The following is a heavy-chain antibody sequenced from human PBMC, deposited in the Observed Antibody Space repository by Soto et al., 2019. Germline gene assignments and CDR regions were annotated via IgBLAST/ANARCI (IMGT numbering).Heavy chain of an antibody. D-gene: IGHD6-19*01. CDR2: IYWDDDK. J-gene: IGHJ4*02. V-gene: IGHV2-5*02. CDR3: ARDSSGWYGFDY. Sequence: GSGPTLVNPTQTLTLTCTFSGFSLSTRGVGAGWIRQPPGKALEWLALIYWDDDKRYSPSLKSRLTISKDTSKNQVVLTMTNMDPVDTATYYCARDSSGWYGFDYWGQGTLVTVSS. CDR1: GFSLSTRGVG.